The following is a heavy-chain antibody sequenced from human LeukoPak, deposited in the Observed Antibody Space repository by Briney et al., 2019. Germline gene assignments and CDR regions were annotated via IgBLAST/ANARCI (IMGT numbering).Heavy chain of an antibody. CDR3: AKGQTTVLAWNWFDP. D-gene: IGHD4-17*01. Sequence: GGSLRLSCAASGFTFSSYAMSWVRQAPGKGLEWVSAISGSGGSTYYADSVKGRFSISRDNSKNTLYLQMNSLRAEDTAVYYCAKGQTTVLAWNWFDPWGQGTLVTVSS. CDR2: ISGSGGST. V-gene: IGHV3-23*01. CDR1: GFTFSSYA. J-gene: IGHJ5*02.